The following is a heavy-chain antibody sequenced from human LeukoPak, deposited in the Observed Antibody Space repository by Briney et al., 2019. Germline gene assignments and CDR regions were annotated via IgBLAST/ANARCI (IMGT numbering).Heavy chain of an antibody. V-gene: IGHV3-11*05. CDR3: ARDQFSSSWYSDY. CDR1: GFTFSDYY. J-gene: IGHJ4*02. D-gene: IGHD6-13*01. CDR2: ISSSSSYT. Sequence: GGSLRLSCAASGFTFSDYYMSWIRQAPGKGLEWVSYISSSSSYTNYADSVKGRFTISRDNAKNSLYLQMNSLRAEDTAVYYCARDQFSSSWYSDYWGQGTLVTVSS.